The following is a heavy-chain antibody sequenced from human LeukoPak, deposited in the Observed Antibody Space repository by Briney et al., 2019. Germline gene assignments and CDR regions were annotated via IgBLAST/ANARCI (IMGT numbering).Heavy chain of an antibody. V-gene: IGHV1-8*01. D-gene: IGHD3-22*01. CDR3: ARELAYYYDSSGYTTADI. Sequence: ASVKVSCKASGYTFTSYDINWVRQATGQGLEWMGWMNPNSGNTGYAQKFQGRVTMTRNTSISTAYMELSSLRSEDTAVYYCARELAYYYDSSGYTTADIWGQGTMVTVSS. J-gene: IGHJ3*02. CDR1: GYTFTSYD. CDR2: MNPNSGNT.